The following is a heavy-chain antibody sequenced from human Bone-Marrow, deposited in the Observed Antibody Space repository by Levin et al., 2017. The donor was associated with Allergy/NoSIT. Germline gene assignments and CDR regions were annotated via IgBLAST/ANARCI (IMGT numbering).Heavy chain of an antibody. CDR2: INQGGGDK. CDR3: SRAEDY. CDR1: GFTFRSFW. Sequence: GGSLRLSCAASGFTFRSFWMSWVRQAPGKGLEWVANINQGGGDKYYVDSVKSRFTISRDNAKNSLYLQLNSLRAEDTAMYYCSRAEDYWGQGTLVTVSS. J-gene: IGHJ4*02. V-gene: IGHV3-7*01.